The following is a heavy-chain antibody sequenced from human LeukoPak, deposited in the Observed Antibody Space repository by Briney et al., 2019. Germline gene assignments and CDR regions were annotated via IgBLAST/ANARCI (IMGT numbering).Heavy chain of an antibody. J-gene: IGHJ4*02. CDR1: GGSFSGYY. V-gene: IGHV4-34*01. D-gene: IGHD3-16*02. CDR2: IYYSGST. Sequence: SETLSLTCAVYGGSFSGYYWGWIRQPPGKGLEWIGSIYYSGSTYYNPSLKSRVTISVDTSKNQFSLKLSSVTAADTAVYYCARDRHYGYDYVWGSYRSFDYWGQGTLVTVSS. CDR3: ARDRHYGYDYVWGSYRSFDY.